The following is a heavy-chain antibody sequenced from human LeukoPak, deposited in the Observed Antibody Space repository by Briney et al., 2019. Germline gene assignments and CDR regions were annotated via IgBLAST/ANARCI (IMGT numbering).Heavy chain of an antibody. Sequence: RGSLRLSCAASGFTFSSYWMHWVRQAPGKGLVWVSRINSDGSTTSYADSVKGRFTISRDNAKNTLYLQMNSLRAEDMAVYYCARNQGSDLDYWGQGTLVTVSS. CDR1: GFTFSSYW. J-gene: IGHJ4*02. D-gene: IGHD1-14*01. V-gene: IGHV3-74*01. CDR3: ARNQGSDLDY. CDR2: INSDGSTT.